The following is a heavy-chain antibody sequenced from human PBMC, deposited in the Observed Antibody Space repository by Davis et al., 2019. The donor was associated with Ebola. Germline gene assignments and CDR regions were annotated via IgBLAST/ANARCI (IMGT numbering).Heavy chain of an antibody. D-gene: IGHD3-10*01. J-gene: IGHJ6*04. CDR2: MNPNSGNT. CDR1: GYTFTGYD. V-gene: IGHV1-8*01. Sequence: ASVKVSCKASGYTFTGYDINWVRQATGQGLEWMGWMNPNSGNTGYAQKFQGRVTMTRNTSITTAYMELSSLGSEDTAVYYCARSESRGEWPSQIHYYYYAMDVWGEGTTVTVSS. CDR3: ARSESRGEWPSQIHYYYYAMDV.